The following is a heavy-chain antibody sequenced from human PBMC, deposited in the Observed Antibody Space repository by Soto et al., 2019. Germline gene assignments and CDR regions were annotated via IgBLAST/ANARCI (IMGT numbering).Heavy chain of an antibody. V-gene: IGHV3-7*01. D-gene: IGHD3-16*01. J-gene: IGHJ4*02. Sequence: PGGSLRLSCAASGFTFSSHWMSWVRQAPGKGLEWVANINQDGSEEYYVDSVKGRCTISRDNAKNSLYLQMNSLRAEDTAMYYCARGFSLAYWGQGTLVTVSS. CDR3: ARGFSLAY. CDR2: INQDGSEE. CDR1: GFTFSSHW.